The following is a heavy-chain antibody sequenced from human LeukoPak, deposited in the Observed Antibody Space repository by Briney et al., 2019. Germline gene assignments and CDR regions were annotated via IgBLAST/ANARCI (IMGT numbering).Heavy chain of an antibody. J-gene: IGHJ4*02. Sequence: GGSLRLSCTASGFTFGDYAMSWFRQAPGKGLEWVGFIRSKAYGGTTEYAASVKGRFTISRDDSKSIAYLQMSSLKTEDTAVYYCTRGPDVEMATIFSFDYWGQGTLVTVSS. CDR1: GFTFGDYA. CDR2: IRSKAYGGTT. D-gene: IGHD5-24*01. CDR3: TRGPDVEMATIFSFDY. V-gene: IGHV3-49*03.